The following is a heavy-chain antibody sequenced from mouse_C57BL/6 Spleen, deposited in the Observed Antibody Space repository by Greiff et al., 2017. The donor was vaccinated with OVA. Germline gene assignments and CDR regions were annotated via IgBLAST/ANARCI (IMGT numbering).Heavy chain of an antibody. J-gene: IGHJ2*01. CDR3: AREDYGGFDY. V-gene: IGHV1-82*01. D-gene: IGHD1-1*02. CDR1: GYAFSSSW. Sequence: QVQLQQSGPELVKPGASVKISCKASGYAFSSSWMNWVKQRPGKGLEWIGRIYPGDGDTNYNGKFKGKATLTADKSSSTAYMQLSSLTSEDSAVYFCAREDYGGFDYWGQGTTLTVYS. CDR2: IYPGDGDT.